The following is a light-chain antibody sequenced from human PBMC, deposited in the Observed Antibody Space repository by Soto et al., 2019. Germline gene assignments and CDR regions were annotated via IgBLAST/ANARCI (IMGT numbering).Light chain of an antibody. CDR2: EVN. CDR1: SSDVGGYNY. J-gene: IGLJ2*01. Sequence: QSALTQPPSASGSPGQSVAISCTGTSSDVGGYNYVSWYQQHPGKAPKLMIYEVNKRPSGVPDRFSGSKSGNTASLTVSGLQAEDEADYYCSSYAGSSTLVFGGGTKLTVL. V-gene: IGLV2-8*01. CDR3: SSYAGSSTLV.